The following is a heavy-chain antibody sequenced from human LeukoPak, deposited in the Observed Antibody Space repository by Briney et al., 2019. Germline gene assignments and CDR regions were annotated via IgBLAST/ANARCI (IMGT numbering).Heavy chain of an antibody. CDR3: ARDPGVVPAV. CDR1: GFTFSSYS. V-gene: IGHV3-21*01. J-gene: IGHJ4*02. CDR2: ISSSSYI. D-gene: IGHD2-2*01. Sequence: GGSLRLSCAASGFTFSSYSMNGVRQAPGKGLEWVSSISSSSYIYYADSVKGRFTISRDNAKNSLYLQMNSLRAEDTAVYYCARDPGVVPAVWGQGTLVTVSS.